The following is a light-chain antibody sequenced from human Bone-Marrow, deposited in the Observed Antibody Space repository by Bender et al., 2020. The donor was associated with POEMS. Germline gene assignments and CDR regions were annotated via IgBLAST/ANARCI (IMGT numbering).Light chain of an antibody. Sequence: QSVLTPPPSVSGAPGQRVTISCSGSSSNIGSTTVTWYQHLPGTAPKLLIYGYNNRPSGVPDRFSGSKSGTSASLAITGLQAEDEGDYYCQSYDNSLGGWVFGGGTKLTVL. CDR1: SSNIGSTT. V-gene: IGLV1-40*01. J-gene: IGLJ3*02. CDR3: QSYDNSLGGWV. CDR2: GYN.